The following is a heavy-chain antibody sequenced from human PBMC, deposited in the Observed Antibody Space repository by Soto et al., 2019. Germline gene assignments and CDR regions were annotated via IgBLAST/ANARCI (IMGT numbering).Heavy chain of an antibody. CDR2: VYWDGDE. CDR1: GFSLTTSGVG. D-gene: IGHD2-15*01. J-gene: IGHJ5*02. V-gene: IGHV2-5*02. CDR3: AHRGGCSAASCFSNYFDA. Sequence: QITLKESGPALVRPTQALTLTCTFSGFSLTTSGVGVAWIRQPPGKALECLALVYWDGDERFNPSLRNRLTLTKYTSQNRVVLTLTNMDPVDTGTYYCAHRGGCSAASCFSNYFDAWGQGALVTVSS.